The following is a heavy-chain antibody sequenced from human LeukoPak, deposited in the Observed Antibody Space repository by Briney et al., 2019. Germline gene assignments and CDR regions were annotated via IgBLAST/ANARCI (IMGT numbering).Heavy chain of an antibody. CDR2: INAGNGNT. Sequence: ASVKVSCKASGYTFTSYAMHWVRQAPGQRLECMGWINAGNGNTKYSQKFQGRVTITRDTSASTAYMELSSLRSEDTAVYYCARNRIAAGGFDPWGQGTLVTVSS. D-gene: IGHD6-13*01. J-gene: IGHJ5*02. CDR3: ARNRIAAGGFDP. V-gene: IGHV1-3*01. CDR1: GYTFTSYA.